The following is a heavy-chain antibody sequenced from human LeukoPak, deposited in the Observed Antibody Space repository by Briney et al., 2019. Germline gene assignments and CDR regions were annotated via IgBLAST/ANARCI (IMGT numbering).Heavy chain of an antibody. V-gene: IGHV1-69*04. CDR2: IIPILGIA. CDR3: ARGDGFFDY. D-gene: IGHD3-10*01. Sequence: GASAKVSCKASGGTFSSYAISWVRQAPGQGLEWMGRIIPILGIANYAQKFQGRVTITADKSTSTAYMELSSLRSEDTAVYYCARGDGFFDYWGQGTLVTVSS. CDR1: GGTFSSYA. J-gene: IGHJ4*02.